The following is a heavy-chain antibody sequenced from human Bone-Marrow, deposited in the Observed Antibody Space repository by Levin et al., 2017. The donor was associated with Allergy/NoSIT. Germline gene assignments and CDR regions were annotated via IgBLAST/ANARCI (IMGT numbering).Heavy chain of an antibody. Sequence: GESLKISCAASGFTLSDYWMSWVRRAPGKGLEWVAQIKEDGSEIYYVESVRGRFTISRDNAKNTLSLQMSSLRAEDTALYYCARDKPAREITRGTSFDLWGQGTLVTVSS. CDR1: GFTLSDYW. CDR3: ARDKPAREITRGTSFDL. J-gene: IGHJ4*02. V-gene: IGHV3-7*01. CDR2: IKEDGSEI. D-gene: IGHD1-26*01.